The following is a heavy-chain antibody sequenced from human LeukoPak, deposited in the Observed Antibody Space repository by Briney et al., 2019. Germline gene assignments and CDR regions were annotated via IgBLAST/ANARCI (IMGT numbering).Heavy chain of an antibody. CDR2: IYYSGGT. D-gene: IGHD1-26*01. J-gene: IGHJ6*02. V-gene: IGHV4-59*01. Sequence: PSETLSLTCAVYGGSFSGYHWTWIRQPPGKGLEWIGYIYYSGGTNYNPSLKSRVTISVDTSKNQFSLKLSSVTAADTAVYYCARASGIVGAINWGYYYGMDVWGQGTTVTVSS. CDR1: GGSFSGYH. CDR3: ARASGIVGAINWGYYYGMDV.